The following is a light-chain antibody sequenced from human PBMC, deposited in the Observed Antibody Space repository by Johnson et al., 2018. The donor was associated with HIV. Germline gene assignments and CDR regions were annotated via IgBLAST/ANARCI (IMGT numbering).Light chain of an antibody. V-gene: IGLV1-51*01. CDR2: DNN. J-gene: IGLJ1*01. CDR1: SSNIGNNY. CDR3: GTWDSSLSAHV. Sequence: QSVLTQPPSVSAAPGQKVTISCSGSSSNIGNNYVSWYQQLPGTAPKLLIYDNNERPSGIPDRISGAKSGTSATLGITGLLTGDEADYYCGTWDSSLSAHVFGTGTKVTVL.